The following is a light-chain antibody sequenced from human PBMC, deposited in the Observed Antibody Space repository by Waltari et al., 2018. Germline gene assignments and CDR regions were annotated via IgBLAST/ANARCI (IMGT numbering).Light chain of an antibody. Sequence: QSALTQPPSASGSPGQSVTISCTGTNNDVGGYNYVSWYQQHPGKAPKLMIYEVNTRPPGGPVRFSGSKSGNTASLTVSGLQGKDEADYYCSSYAGSNIVFGGGTKLTVL. V-gene: IGLV2-8*01. CDR3: SSYAGSNIV. CDR2: EVN. J-gene: IGLJ2*01. CDR1: NNDVGGYNY.